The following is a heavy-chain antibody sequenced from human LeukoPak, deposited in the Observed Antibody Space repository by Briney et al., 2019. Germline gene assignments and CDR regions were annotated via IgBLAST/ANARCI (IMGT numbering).Heavy chain of an antibody. V-gene: IGHV3-7*01. Sequence: GGSLRLSCAASGFTFSSHWMSWVRQAPGKGLEWVANINQDGSDKYYVDSVKGRFTISRDNAKNSLYLQMNSLRAEDTAVYYCARDRGGSYSAIDYWGQGTLVTVSS. CDR1: GFTFSSHW. J-gene: IGHJ4*02. CDR2: INQDGSDK. CDR3: ARDRGGSYSAIDY. D-gene: IGHD1-26*01.